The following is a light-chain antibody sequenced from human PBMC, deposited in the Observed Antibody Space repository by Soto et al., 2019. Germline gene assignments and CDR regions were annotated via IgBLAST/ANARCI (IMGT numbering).Light chain of an antibody. J-gene: IGKJ2*01. CDR3: QQSYSIPYT. CDR1: QSITTY. V-gene: IGKV1-39*01. Sequence: DIQMTQSPSSLSASVGDRVTITCRASQSITTYLNWYQQTPGKAPKLLIYVASGLQSGVPSRFSGSGSETDFTLTISSLQPEYFATYYGQQSYSIPYTFGQGTKLEIK. CDR2: VAS.